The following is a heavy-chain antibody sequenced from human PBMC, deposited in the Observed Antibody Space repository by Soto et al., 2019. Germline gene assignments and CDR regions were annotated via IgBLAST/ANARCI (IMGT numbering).Heavy chain of an antibody. CDR2: IYYSGST. J-gene: IGHJ4*02. V-gene: IGHV4-39*01. CDR3: ARLSSSAD. D-gene: IGHD3-22*01. Sequence: PSETLSLTCTVSGGSISSSSYYWGWIRQPPGKGLEWIGSIYYSGSTYYNPSLKSRVTISVDTSKNQFSLKLSSVTAADTAVYYCARLSSSADWGQGTRVTVSS. CDR1: GGSISSSSYY.